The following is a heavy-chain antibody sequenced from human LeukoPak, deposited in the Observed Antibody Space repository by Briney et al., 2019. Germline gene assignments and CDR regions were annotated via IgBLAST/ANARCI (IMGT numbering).Heavy chain of an antibody. CDR3: ARVPRGMIAFDI. CDR1: GGSISSYY. CDR2: IYYSGST. D-gene: IGHD3-10*01. V-gene: IGHV4-59*01. Sequence: PSETLSLTCTVSGGSISSYYWSWIRQPPGKGLEWIGYIYYSGSTNYNPSLKSRVTISVDTSKNQFSLKLSSVTAADTAVYYCARVPRGMIAFDIWGQGTMVTVSS. J-gene: IGHJ3*02.